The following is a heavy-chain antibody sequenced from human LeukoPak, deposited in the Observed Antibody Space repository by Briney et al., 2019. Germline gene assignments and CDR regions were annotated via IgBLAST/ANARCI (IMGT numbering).Heavy chain of an antibody. V-gene: IGHV5-10-1*01. D-gene: IGHD3-16*01. CDR3: ARLLTPDWFDP. Sequence: GESLKISCKGSGYRFTSYWISWVRQMPGKGLEWMGKIDPSDSYTSYSPSFQGHVTISAVKSISTAYLQWSSLKASDNAMYYCARLLTPDWFDPWGQGTLVTVSS. J-gene: IGHJ5*02. CDR2: IDPSDSYT. CDR1: GYRFTSYW.